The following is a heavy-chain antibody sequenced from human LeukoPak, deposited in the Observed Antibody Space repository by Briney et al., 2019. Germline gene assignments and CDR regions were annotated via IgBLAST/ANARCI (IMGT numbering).Heavy chain of an antibody. D-gene: IGHD3-22*01. Sequence: GGSVRLSCAASGFTFSSYAMSWVRQAPGKGLEWVSTISGSGGSTYYADSVKGRFTISRDNSKNTLYLQMNSLRAEDTAVYYCARDIRDYYDSSGYYYYYYGMDVWGQGTTVTVSS. CDR2: ISGSGGST. CDR3: ARDIRDYYDSSGYYYYYYGMDV. V-gene: IGHV3-23*01. J-gene: IGHJ6*02. CDR1: GFTFSSYA.